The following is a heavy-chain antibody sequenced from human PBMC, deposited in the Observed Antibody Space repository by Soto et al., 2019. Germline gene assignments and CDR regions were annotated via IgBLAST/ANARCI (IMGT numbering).Heavy chain of an antibody. Sequence: NPSETLSLTCTVSGDSISIYYWSWIRQPPGKGLEWIGYIYYSGSTDYNPSLKSRVTISVDTSKNQFSLRLTSMTPADTAVYYCARGNPWDYWGQGTLVTVSS. CDR3: ARGNPWDY. V-gene: IGHV4-59*01. CDR1: GDSISIYY. CDR2: IYYSGST. J-gene: IGHJ4*02. D-gene: IGHD1-1*01.